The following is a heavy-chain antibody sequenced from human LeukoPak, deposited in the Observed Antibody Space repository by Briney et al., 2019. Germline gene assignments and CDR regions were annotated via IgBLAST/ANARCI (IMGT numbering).Heavy chain of an antibody. J-gene: IGHJ4*02. Sequence: GGSLRLSCAASGFTFSSYGMHWVRQAPGKGLEWVSGISWNSGSIGYAGSVKGRFTMSRDNAKNSLYLQMNSLRPEDTAVYYCARDSGEGAITYFDYWGQGTLVTVSS. CDR3: ARDSGEGAITYFDY. CDR2: ISWNSGSI. D-gene: IGHD1-26*01. V-gene: IGHV3-9*01. CDR1: GFTFSSYG.